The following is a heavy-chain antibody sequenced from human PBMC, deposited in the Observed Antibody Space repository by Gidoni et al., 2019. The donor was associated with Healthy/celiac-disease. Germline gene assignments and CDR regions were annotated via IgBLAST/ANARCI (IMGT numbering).Heavy chain of an antibody. CDR2: ISWNSGSI. Sequence: EVQLVESGGGLVQPGRSLRLSWAASGFPFVDYAMHWVRQAPGKGLEWVSGISWNSGSIGYADSVKGRFTISRDNAKNSLYLQMNSLRAEDTALYYCAKDMAGGVWGYDAFDIWGQGTMVTVSS. V-gene: IGHV3-9*01. CDR1: GFPFVDYA. J-gene: IGHJ3*02. D-gene: IGHD1-26*01. CDR3: AKDMAGGVWGYDAFDI.